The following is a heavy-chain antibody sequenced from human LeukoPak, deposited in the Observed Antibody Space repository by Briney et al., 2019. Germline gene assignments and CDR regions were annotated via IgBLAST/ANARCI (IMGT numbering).Heavy chain of an antibody. J-gene: IGHJ5*02. V-gene: IGHV3-33*01. CDR2: IWYDGSNK. Sequence: GGSLRLSCAASGFTFSSYGMHWVRQAPGKGLEWVAVIWYDGSNKYYADSVKGRFTISRDNSKNTLYLQMNSLRAEDTAVYYCARVQRGYSGRTTPQNNWFDPWGQGTLVTVSS. D-gene: IGHD5-12*01. CDR1: GFTFSSYG. CDR3: ARVQRGYSGRTTPQNNWFDP.